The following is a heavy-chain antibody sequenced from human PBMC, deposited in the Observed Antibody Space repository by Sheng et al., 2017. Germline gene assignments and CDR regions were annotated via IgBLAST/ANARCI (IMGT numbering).Heavy chain of an antibody. CDR2: IYYSGST. CDR1: GGSISSYY. V-gene: IGHV4-59*01. Sequence: QVQLQESGPGLVKPSETLSLTCTVSGGSISSYYWSWIRQPPGKGLEWIGYIYYSGSTNYNPSLKSRVTISVDTSKNQFSLKLSSVTAADTAVYYCARHPSPSSSWYESQYYFDYWGQGTLVTVSS. CDR3: ARHPSPSSSWYESQYYFDY. D-gene: IGHD6-13*01. J-gene: IGHJ4*02.